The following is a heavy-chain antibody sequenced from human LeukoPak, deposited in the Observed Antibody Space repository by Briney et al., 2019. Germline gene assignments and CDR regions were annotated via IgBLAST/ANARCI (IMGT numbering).Heavy chain of an antibody. D-gene: IGHD5-24*01. J-gene: IGHJ4*02. CDR1: GFTFSGSA. CDR2: ISGSGSGGST. Sequence: GGSLRLSCAASGFTFSGSAIHWVRQAPGKGLEWVSSISGSGSGGSTYYADSVKGRFTISRDNSKNTLYLQMNSLRAEDTAVYYCAKSGYNRFDYWGQGTLVTVSS. V-gene: IGHV3-23*01. CDR3: AKSGYNRFDY.